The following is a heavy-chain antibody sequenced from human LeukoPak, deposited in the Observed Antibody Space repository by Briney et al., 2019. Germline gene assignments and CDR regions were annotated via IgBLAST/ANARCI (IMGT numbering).Heavy chain of an antibody. CDR1: GFTFDDYG. V-gene: IGHV3-20*04. D-gene: IGHD3-22*01. CDR3: ARDGYYYDSSGQHSSYYFDY. CDR2: INWNGGST. Sequence: GGSLRLSCAASGFTFDDYGMSWVRQAPGKGLEWVSGINWNGGSTGYADSVKGRFTISRDNAKNSLYPQMNSLRAEDTALYYCARDGYYYDSSGQHSSYYFDYWGQGTLVTVSS. J-gene: IGHJ4*02.